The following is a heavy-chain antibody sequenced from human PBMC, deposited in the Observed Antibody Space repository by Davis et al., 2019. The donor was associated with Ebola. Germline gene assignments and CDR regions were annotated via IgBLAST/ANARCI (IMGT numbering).Heavy chain of an antibody. J-gene: IGHJ4*02. CDR2: VSDNGGNT. CDR1: GFTFNDFW. D-gene: IGHD4-11*01. Sequence: HTGGSLRLSCAASGFTFNDFWMHWVRQPPGKGLVWVSSVSDNGGNTYYADSGKGRFTISRDNAKNSLYLQMNSLRDEDTAVYYCARDSDDYSFDYWGQGTLVTVSS. V-gene: IGHV3-74*01. CDR3: ARDSDDYSFDY.